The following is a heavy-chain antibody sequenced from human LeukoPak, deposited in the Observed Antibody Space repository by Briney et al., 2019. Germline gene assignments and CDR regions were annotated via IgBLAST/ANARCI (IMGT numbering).Heavy chain of an antibody. J-gene: IGHJ6*03. CDR1: GFTFDDYD. CDR3: ARDLTRSTMDV. Sequence: PGGSLRLSCAASGFTFDDYDMSWVRQAPGKGLEWVSGINWNGGSTGYADSVKGRFTISRDNAKNSLYLQMNSLRAEDTAVFYCARDLTRSTMDVWGKGTTVTVSS. CDR2: INWNGGST. V-gene: IGHV3-20*04.